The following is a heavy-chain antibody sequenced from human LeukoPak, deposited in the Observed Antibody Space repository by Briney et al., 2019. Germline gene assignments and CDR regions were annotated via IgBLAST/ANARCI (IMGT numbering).Heavy chain of an antibody. CDR1: GFTFTSAW. CDR2: IKGKTAAGAP. D-gene: IGHD3-3*01. V-gene: IGHV3-15*01. J-gene: IGHJ4*02. CDR3: ITGDYDFWSGFYSPNHYFDY. Sequence: GGSLRLSCAASGFTFTSAWMSWVRQAPGKGLEWVGRIKGKTAAGAPDYVASVKGRFTISRDDSKNTLFLQMNSLKTEDTAVYYCITGDYDFWSGFYSPNHYFDYWGQGTLVTVSS.